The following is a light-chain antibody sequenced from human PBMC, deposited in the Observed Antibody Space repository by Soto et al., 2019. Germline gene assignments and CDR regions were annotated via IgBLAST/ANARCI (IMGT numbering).Light chain of an antibody. Sequence: QSVLTQPASVSGSPGQSITISCTGTSSDVGAYNYVSWYQQHPGKAPKLMIYEVSKRPSGVSNRFSGSKSGNTASLTISGLQAEDEADYYCSSYTTSITYVFGSGTKLTVL. J-gene: IGLJ1*01. CDR2: EVS. CDR1: SSDVGAYNY. V-gene: IGLV2-14*01. CDR3: SSYTTSITYV.